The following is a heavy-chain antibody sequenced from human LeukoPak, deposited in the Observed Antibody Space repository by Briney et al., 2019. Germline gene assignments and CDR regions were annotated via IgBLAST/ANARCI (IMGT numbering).Heavy chain of an antibody. V-gene: IGHV3-30*04. D-gene: IGHD3-22*01. J-gene: IGHJ4*02. CDR1: GCTFSSYA. CDR3: ARDWGNYYDSSGYYYVGPADY. Sequence: GGALLFPCEAFGCTFSSYALQGFGRAPARGLEGVAVISYAGGNKYYADSVKGRFTISRDNSKNTLYLQMNSLRAEDTAVYYCARDWGNYYDSSGYYYVGPADYWGQGTLVTVSS. CDR2: ISYAGGNK.